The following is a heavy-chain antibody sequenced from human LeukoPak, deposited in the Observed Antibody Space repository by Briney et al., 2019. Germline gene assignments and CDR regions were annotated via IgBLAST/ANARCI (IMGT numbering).Heavy chain of an antibody. Sequence: SCKASGYTFTGYYIHWVRQAPGKGLEWVSSISSSSSYIYYADSVKGRFTISRDNAKNSLYLQMNSLRAEDTAVYYCARDEVDGYNYDYFDYWGQGTLVTVSS. CDR3: ARDEVDGYNYDYFDY. CDR2: ISSSSSYI. D-gene: IGHD5-24*01. CDR1: GYTFTGYY. V-gene: IGHV3-21*01. J-gene: IGHJ4*02.